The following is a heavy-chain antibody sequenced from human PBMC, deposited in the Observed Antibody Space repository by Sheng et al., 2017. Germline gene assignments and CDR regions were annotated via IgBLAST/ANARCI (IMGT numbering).Heavy chain of an antibody. Sequence: EVQLVESGGGLIQPGGSLRLSCAASGFTISSSYMTWVRQAPGKGLEWVSVIYTDGTTFYADSVEGRFTTSRDNSKNTVYLQMNSLRAEDTAMYFCARDRGNWALDYWGQGTLVTSPQ. CDR1: GFTISSSY. V-gene: IGHV3-53*01. D-gene: IGHD3-10*01. CDR2: IYTDGTT. J-gene: IGHJ4*02. CDR3: ARDRGNWALDY.